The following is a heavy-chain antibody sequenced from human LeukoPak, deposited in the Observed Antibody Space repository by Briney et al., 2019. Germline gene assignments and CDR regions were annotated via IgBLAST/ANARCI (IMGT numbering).Heavy chain of an antibody. J-gene: IGHJ6*03. Sequence: PSETLSLTCTVSGDSISTYYWSWIRQPPGKGLEWIAFIHTSGDTNYNPSLKTRATISVDMSKNQFSLRLGSVTAADTAVYYCARHAADYYYMDVWGQGTTVTVSS. CDR3: ARHAADYYYMDV. D-gene: IGHD6-25*01. CDR2: IHTSGDT. V-gene: IGHV4-4*09. CDR1: GDSISTYY.